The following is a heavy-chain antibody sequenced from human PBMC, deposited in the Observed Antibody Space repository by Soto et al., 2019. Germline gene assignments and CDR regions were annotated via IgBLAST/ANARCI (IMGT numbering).Heavy chain of an antibody. CDR3: AKVMVGGVLRFLEWLFPFDP. CDR2: ISYDGSNK. D-gene: IGHD3-3*01. J-gene: IGHJ5*02. V-gene: IGHV3-30*18. CDR1: GFTFSSYG. Sequence: GGSLRLSCAASGFTFSSYGMHWVRQAPGKGLEWVAVISYDGSNKYYADSVKGRFTISRDNSKNTLYLQMNSLRAEDTAVYYCAKVMVGGVLRFLEWLFPFDPWGQGTLVTVSS.